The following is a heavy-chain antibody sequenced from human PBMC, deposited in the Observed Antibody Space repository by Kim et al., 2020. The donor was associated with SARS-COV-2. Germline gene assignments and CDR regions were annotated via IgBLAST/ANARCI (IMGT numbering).Heavy chain of an antibody. CDR2: VNNNNNP. J-gene: IGHJ4*02. Sequence: GGSLRLSCAASGFTFSRRAMSWVRQVQGKGLEWIASVNNNNNPYYADSVNGRFTVSRDITKDTLYLQMNSLRADDTALYYCAKDHPSSGWPTFDSWGQGT. CDR3: AKDHPSSGWPTFDS. CDR1: GFTFSRRA. D-gene: IGHD6-19*01. V-gene: IGHV3-23*05.